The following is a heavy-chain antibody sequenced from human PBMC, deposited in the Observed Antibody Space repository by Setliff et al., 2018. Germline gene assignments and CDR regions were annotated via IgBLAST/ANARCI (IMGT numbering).Heavy chain of an antibody. CDR1: GFSFGDYA. D-gene: IGHD2-2*01. Sequence: GGSLRLSCTTSGFSFGDYAMSWVRQAPGRGLEWVGFIRSRPYGGTIEYAASVKGRFTISRDDSKSIAYLQMNSLNTEDTPVYYCTTDRAGCYGTTCFNAFEIWCHGTMVTVSS. CDR3: TTDRAGCYGTTCFNAFEI. V-gene: IGHV3-49*04. J-gene: IGHJ3*02. CDR2: IRSRPYGGTI.